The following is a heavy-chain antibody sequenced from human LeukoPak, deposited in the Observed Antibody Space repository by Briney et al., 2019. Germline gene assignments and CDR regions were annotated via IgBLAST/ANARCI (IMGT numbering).Heavy chain of an antibody. CDR1: GYTFTSYD. V-gene: IGHV1-8*01. CDR2: MDPNSGNT. CDR3: ARAPYCGGDCYSPAFNYYYYMDV. D-gene: IGHD2-21*01. J-gene: IGHJ6*03. Sequence: GASVKVSCKASGYTFTSYDINWVRQATGQGLEWMGWMDPNSGNTGYTQKFQGRVTMTRNTSISTAYMELSSLRSEDTAVYYCARAPYCGGDCYSPAFNYYYYMDVWGKGTTVTVSS.